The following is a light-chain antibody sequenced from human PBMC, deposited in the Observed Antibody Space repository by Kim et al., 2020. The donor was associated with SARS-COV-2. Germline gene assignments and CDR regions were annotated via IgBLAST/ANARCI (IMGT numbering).Light chain of an antibody. J-gene: IGLJ1*01. Sequence: QSITISCTGTSSDVGGYNYVSWYQQHPGKAPKLMIYDVSKRPSGVSNRFSGSKSGNTASLTISGLQAEDEADYYCSSYTSSSTPFVFGTGTKVTVL. CDR2: DVS. V-gene: IGLV2-14*04. CDR3: SSYTSSSTPFV. CDR1: SSDVGGYNY.